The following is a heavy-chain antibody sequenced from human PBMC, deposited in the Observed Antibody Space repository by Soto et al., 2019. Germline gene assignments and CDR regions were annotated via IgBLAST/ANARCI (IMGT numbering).Heavy chain of an antibody. V-gene: IGHV3-9*01. CDR3: ANLPLYGSGFDC. CDR2: ISWNGAAT. J-gene: IGHJ4*02. CDR1: GFTFDDYA. D-gene: IGHD3-10*01. Sequence: EAQLVESGGGLVQPGRSLRLSCVASGFTFDDYAIHWFRQAPGKGLEWVSGISWNGAATGYADSVKGRFTISRDNAKNSLYLQMSSLRTEYTARYYCANLPLYGSGFDCWGQGTLVTVSS.